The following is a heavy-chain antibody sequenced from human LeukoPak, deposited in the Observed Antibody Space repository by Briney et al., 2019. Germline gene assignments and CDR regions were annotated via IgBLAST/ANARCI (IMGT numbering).Heavy chain of an antibody. D-gene: IGHD1-26*01. V-gene: IGHV1-69*05. CDR3: ARAASGSYYGFDY. CDR1: GGTFSSYA. CDR2: IIPIFGTA. Sequence: SVKVSCKASGGTFSSYAISWVRQAPGQGLEWMEGIIPIFGTANYAQKFQGRVTITTDESTSTAYMELSSLRSEDTAVYYRARAASGSYYGFDYWGQGTLVTVSS. J-gene: IGHJ4*02.